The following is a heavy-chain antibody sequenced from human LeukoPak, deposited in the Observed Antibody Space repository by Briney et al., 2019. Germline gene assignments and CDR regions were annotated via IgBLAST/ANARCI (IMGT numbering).Heavy chain of an antibody. CDR2: VCAYNGKT. CDR3: ARGSCSSTSCYGLDAFDI. V-gene: IGHV1-18*01. Sequence: WASVKVSCMHPVYTFTRYGISWVRPAPGEGVEWMGWVCAYNGKTNYAQKLQGRVTMTTDTSTSTAYMELRSLRSDDTAVYYCARGSCSSTSCYGLDAFDIWGQGTMVTVSS. J-gene: IGHJ3*02. D-gene: IGHD2-2*01. CDR1: VYTFTRYG.